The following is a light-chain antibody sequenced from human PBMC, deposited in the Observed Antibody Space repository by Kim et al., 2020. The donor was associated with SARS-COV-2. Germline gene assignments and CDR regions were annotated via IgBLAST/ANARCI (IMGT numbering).Light chain of an antibody. CDR1: QGVSSSH. CDR3: QQYDNSPPTS. Sequence: EIVLTQSPGTLSLSPGERATLSCRASQGVSSSHLAWYQQKPGQAPRLLIYGASRRATGIPDRFSGSGSGTDFTLTISRLGPEDFAVYYCQQYDNSPPTSLGQGTKREI. CDR2: GAS. J-gene: IGKJ2*01. V-gene: IGKV3-20*01.